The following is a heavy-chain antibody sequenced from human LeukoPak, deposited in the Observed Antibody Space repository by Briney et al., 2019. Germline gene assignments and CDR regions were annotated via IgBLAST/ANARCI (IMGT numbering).Heavy chain of an antibody. CDR3: ARHVAAAHKSLALIDI. J-gene: IGHJ3*02. CDR2: IYPGDSDT. D-gene: IGHD6-13*01. V-gene: IGHV5-51*01. Sequence: GESLKISCKGSGYSFTSHWIGWVRQMPGKGLEWMGIIYPGDSDTRYSPSFQGQVTISADKSISTAYLQWSSLKASDTAMYYCARHVAAAHKSLALIDIWGQATMVTVSS. CDR1: GYSFTSHW.